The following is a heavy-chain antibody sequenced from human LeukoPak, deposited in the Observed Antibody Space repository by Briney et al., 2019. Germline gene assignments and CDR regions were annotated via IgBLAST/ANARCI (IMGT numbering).Heavy chain of an antibody. D-gene: IGHD3-22*01. Sequence: PGGSLRLSCAASGFTFSSYSMNWVRQAPGKGLEWVSYINSNSKTIYYADSVKDRFTISRDNAKNSLYLQMDSLRDEDTAVYYCARGVEGSSYYDSGGKGNALDIWGQGTVVTASS. J-gene: IGHJ3*02. CDR3: ARGVEGSSYYDSGGKGNALDI. CDR1: GFTFSSYS. V-gene: IGHV3-48*02. CDR2: INSNSKTI.